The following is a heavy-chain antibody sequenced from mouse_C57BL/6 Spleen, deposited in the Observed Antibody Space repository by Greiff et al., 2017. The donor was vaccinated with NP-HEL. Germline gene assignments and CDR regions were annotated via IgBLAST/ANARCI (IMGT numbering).Heavy chain of an antibody. CDR3: ARDMQGYYGSSYWYFDV. D-gene: IGHD1-1*01. CDR2: INYDGSST. J-gene: IGHJ1*03. CDR1: GFTFSDYY. V-gene: IGHV5-16*01. Sequence: DVMLVESEGGLVQPGSSMKLSCTASGFTFSDYYMAWVRQVPEKGLEWVANINYDGSSTYYLDSLKSRFIISRDNAKNILYLQMSSLKSEDTATYYCARDMQGYYGSSYWYFDVWGTGTTVTVSS.